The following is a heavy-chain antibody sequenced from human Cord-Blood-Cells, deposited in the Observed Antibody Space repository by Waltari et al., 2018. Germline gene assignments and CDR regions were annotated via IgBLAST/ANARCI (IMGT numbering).Heavy chain of an antibody. V-gene: IGHV1-2*02. D-gene: IGHD1-26*01. Sequence: QVQLVQSGAEVKKPGASVKVSCKASGYTFTGYYMHWVRLAPGQGLEWMRWINPNSGGTNYAQKLQCRVTMTRDTSISTAYMELSRLRSDDTAVYYCARESWVSGSYYFDYWGQGTLVTVSS. J-gene: IGHJ4*02. CDR3: ARESWVSGSYYFDY. CDR2: INPNSGGT. CDR1: GYTFTGYY.